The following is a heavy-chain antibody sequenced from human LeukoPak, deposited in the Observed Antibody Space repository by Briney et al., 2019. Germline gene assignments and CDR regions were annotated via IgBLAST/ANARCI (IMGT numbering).Heavy chain of an antibody. V-gene: IGHV4-34*01. CDR3: ARLWVGPVDY. D-gene: IGHD3-10*01. Sequence: PSETLSLTCAVYGGSFSGYYWSWIRQPPGKGLEWIGEINHSGSTNYNPSLKSRVTISVDTSKNQFSLKLSSVTAADTAVYYCARLWVGPVDYWGQGTLVTVSS. CDR1: GGSFSGYY. CDR2: INHSGST. J-gene: IGHJ4*02.